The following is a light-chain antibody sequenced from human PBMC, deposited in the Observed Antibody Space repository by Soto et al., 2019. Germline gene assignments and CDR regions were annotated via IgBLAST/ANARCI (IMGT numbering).Light chain of an antibody. V-gene: IGKV1-5*03. CDR1: QSISSW. Sequence: DIQMTQSPSTLSASVGDRVTITCRASQSISSWLAWYQQKPGKAPKLLIYKASSLESGVPSRFSGSGSGTEFTLTISSLQPDDFATYSCQQYNSYSPYTFGQVTKLEIK. J-gene: IGKJ2*01. CDR3: QQYNSYSPYT. CDR2: KAS.